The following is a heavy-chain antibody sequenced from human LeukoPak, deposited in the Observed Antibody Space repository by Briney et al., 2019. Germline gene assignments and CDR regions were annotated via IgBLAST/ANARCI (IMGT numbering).Heavy chain of an antibody. V-gene: IGHV3-23*01. CDR1: GFTFSSYA. J-gene: IGHJ5*02. Sequence: PGGSLRLSCAASGFTFSSYAMSWVRQAPGKGLVWVSAISGSGGSTYYADSVKGRFTISRDNSKNTLYLQMNSLRAEDTAVYYCAKDTSAMQVRWFDPWGQGTLVTVSS. CDR2: ISGSGGST. D-gene: IGHD2-2*01. CDR3: AKDTSAMQVRWFDP.